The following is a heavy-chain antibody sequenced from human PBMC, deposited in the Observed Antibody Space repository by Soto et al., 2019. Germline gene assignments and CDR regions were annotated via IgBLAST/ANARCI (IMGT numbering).Heavy chain of an antibody. J-gene: IGHJ4*02. Sequence: EVQLVETGGGLIQPGGSLRLSCAASGFTVSSNYMSWVRQAPGKGLEWVSVIYSGGSTYYADSVKGRFTISRDNSKNTLYLQMNSLRAEDTAVYYCAREGNRDSSSYYAYWGQGTLVTVSS. V-gene: IGHV3-53*02. CDR3: AREGNRDSSSYYAY. D-gene: IGHD3-22*01. CDR1: GFTVSSNY. CDR2: IYSGGST.